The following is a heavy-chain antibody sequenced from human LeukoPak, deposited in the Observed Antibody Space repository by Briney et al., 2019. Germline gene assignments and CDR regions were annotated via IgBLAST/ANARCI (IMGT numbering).Heavy chain of an antibody. Sequence: ASVKVSCKASGYTFTSYAMHWVRQAPGQRLEWMGWINAGNGNTKYSQKFQGRVTITRDTSASTAYMELSSLRSEDTAVYYCARVGDGSGSYYTQTFGYWGQGTLVTVSS. J-gene: IGHJ4*02. D-gene: IGHD3-10*01. CDR1: GYTFTSYA. CDR2: INAGNGNT. V-gene: IGHV1-3*01. CDR3: ARVGDGSGSYYTQTFGY.